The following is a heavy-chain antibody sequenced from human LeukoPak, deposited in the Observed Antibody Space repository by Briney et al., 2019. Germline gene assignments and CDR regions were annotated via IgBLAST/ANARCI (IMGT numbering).Heavy chain of an antibody. V-gene: IGHV3-20*04. CDR2: INWNGGRT. CDR1: GFTFDDYG. CDR3: ARAASQMSYYYGSGL. D-gene: IGHD3-10*01. J-gene: IGHJ4*02. Sequence: GGSLRLSCAASGFTFDDYGMSWVRQGPGKGLEWVSGINWNGGRTGYADSVKGRFTISRDNAKNSLYLQMNSLRAEDTAVYYCARAASQMSYYYGSGLWGQGTLVTVSS.